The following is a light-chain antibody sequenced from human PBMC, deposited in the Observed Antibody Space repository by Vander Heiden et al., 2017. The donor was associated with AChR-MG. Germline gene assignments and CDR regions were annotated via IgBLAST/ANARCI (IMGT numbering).Light chain of an antibody. CDR3: QQYGVSRT. V-gene: IGKV3-20*01. Sequence: IALTQSPGTLALSPGERATLSCRATQTIIGNYLAWYQQKPGRAPRLLRYGTSIRATGIPDRFSGSGSGTDFTLTIDRLEPEDFAVYFCQQYGVSRTFGQGTTVEIK. J-gene: IGKJ1*01. CDR2: GTS. CDR1: QTIIGNY.